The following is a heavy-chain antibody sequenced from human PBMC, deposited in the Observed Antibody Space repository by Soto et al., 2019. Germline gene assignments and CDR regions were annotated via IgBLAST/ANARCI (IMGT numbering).Heavy chain of an antibody. CDR3: HYYDSSGYYYYYYGMDV. D-gene: IGHD3-22*01. J-gene: IGHJ6*02. CDR1: GGTFSGYA. CDR2: IIPIFGTA. Sequence: QVQLVQSGAEVKKPGSSVKVSCKASGGTFSGYAISWVRQAPGQGLEWMGGIIPIFGTANYAQKFQGRVTITADESTSTAYMELSSLRSEDTAVYYCHYYDSSGYYYYYYGMDVWGQGTTVTVSS. V-gene: IGHV1-69*12.